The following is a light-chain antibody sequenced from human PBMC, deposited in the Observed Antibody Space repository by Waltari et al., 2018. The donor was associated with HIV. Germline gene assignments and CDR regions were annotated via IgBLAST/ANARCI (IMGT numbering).Light chain of an antibody. Sequence: QSALTQPASVSGSPGQAITISCTGTSSDVGGYNYVSWYQQQPGKAPKLMLYDVSNRPSGVSNRFSGPKSGNTASLTISGLQAEDEADYYCSSYTSSSALYVVFGGGTKLTVL. J-gene: IGLJ2*01. V-gene: IGLV2-14*03. CDR1: SSDVGGYNY. CDR3: SSYTSSSALYVV. CDR2: DVS.